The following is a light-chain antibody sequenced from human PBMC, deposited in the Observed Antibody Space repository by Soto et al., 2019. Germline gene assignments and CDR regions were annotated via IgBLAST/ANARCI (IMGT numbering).Light chain of an antibody. Sequence: IVMTQSPATLSVSAGEGATLSCGASQSVGSNLAWYQQKPGQAPRLLIYGASTRAAGIPARFSGGGSGTQFTLTISSLEPEDFAVYFCQQRYDWPWTFGLGTKVDI. CDR3: QQRYDWPWT. V-gene: IGKV3-15*01. CDR1: QSVGSN. CDR2: GAS. J-gene: IGKJ1*01.